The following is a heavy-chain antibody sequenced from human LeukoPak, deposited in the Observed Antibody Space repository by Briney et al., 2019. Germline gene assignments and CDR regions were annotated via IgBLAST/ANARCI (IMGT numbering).Heavy chain of an antibody. V-gene: IGHV1-46*01. CDR3: ARKAEEGYYDY. J-gene: IGHJ4*02. CDR2: INPSGGST. Sequence: EWMGIINPSGGSTSYAQKFQGRVTMTRDTSTSTVYMELSSLRSEDTAVYYCARKAEEGYYDYWGQGTLVTVSS.